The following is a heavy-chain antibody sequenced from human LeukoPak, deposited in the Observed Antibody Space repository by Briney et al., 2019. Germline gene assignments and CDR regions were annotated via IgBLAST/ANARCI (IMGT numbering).Heavy chain of an antibody. CDR2: TSSDGSDK. CDR3: ARDKGSRSMDN. D-gene: IGHD1-26*01. V-gene: IGHV3-33*01. J-gene: IGHJ4*02. CDR1: GLPFSSSG. Sequence: GGSLRLSCAASGLPFSSSGMHWVRQAPGKGLEWVALTSSDGSDKYSADSVEGRFTLSRHNSKNTLYLQMDSVRVEETAVYYCARDKGSRSMDNWGQGTLVTVS.